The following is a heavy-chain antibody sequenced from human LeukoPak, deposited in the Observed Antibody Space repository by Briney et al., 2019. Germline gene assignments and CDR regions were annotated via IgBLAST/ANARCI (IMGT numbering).Heavy chain of an antibody. CDR2: ISSSGNTK. J-gene: IGHJ4*02. CDR3: AGAGFDY. CDR1: GFTFSSYE. V-gene: IGHV3-48*03. Sequence: GGSLRLSCAASGFTFSSYEMNWVRQAPGKGLEWVSYISSSGNTKYYADSVKGRFTISRDNAKNSLYLQMNSLRAEDTAVYYCAGAGFDYWGQGTLVTVSS.